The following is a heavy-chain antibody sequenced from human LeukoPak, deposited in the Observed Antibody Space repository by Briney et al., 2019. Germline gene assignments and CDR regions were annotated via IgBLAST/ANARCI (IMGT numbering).Heavy chain of an antibody. V-gene: IGHV4-39*01. CDR1: GASISSSSYY. D-gene: IGHD3-10*01. J-gene: IGHJ4*02. Sequence: PSETLSLTCNVSGASISSSSYYWGWIRQPPGKGLEWIGTSGSTYYNPFLKSRVIISVDTSKNQFSLKLSSVTAADTAVYYCARQGGSGRSYDYWGQGTLVPVSS. CDR2: SGST. CDR3: ARQGGSGRSYDY.